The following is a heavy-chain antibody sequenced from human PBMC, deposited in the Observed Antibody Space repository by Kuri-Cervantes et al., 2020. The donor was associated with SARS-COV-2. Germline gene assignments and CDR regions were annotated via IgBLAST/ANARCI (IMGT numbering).Heavy chain of an antibody. CDR2: VSPQTGKT. Sequence: ASVKVSCKASGYTFVSFCISWVRQAPGQGLEWMGWVSPQTGKTSYAQKFQGRVTMTTDTTTTKAYTELRSLRSEDTAVYYCARGLVDRYCSSTSCPYYYYYMDVWGKGTTVTVSS. V-gene: IGHV1-18*01. CDR1: GYTFVSFC. J-gene: IGHJ6*03. CDR3: ARGLVDRYCSSTSCPYYYYYMDV. D-gene: IGHD2-2*01.